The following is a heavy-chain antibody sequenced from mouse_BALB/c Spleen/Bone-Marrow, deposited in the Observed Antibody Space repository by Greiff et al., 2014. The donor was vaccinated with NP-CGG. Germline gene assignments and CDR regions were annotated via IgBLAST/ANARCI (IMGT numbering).Heavy chain of an antibody. V-gene: IGHV1-80*01. CDR1: GYEFSSYW. D-gene: IGHD2-1*01. Sequence: QVQLQQSGAELVRPGSSVKISCKASGYEFSSYWMNWVKQRPGQGLEWIGQIYPGDGDTNYNGKFKGKATLTADKSSSTAYMQVSSLTSEDSAVYFGARVYYGNLDYWGQGTSVTVSS. CDR2: IYPGDGDT. J-gene: IGHJ4*01. CDR3: ARVYYGNLDY.